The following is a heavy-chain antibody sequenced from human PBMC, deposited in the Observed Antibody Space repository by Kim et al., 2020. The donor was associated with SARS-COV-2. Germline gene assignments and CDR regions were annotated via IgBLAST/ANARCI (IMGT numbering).Heavy chain of an antibody. J-gene: IGHJ5*02. CDR2: IYYSGST. Sequence: SETLSLTCTVSGGSISSDYWTWIRQPTGKGLEWIGNIYYSGSTNYNPSLKSRVTISVDTSKNQFSLKLSSVTAADTAVYYCAKQFYGSGSSNRRFDPWGQGTLVIVSS. D-gene: IGHD3-10*01. CDR1: GGSISSDY. V-gene: IGHV4-59*08. CDR3: AKQFYGSGSSNRRFDP.